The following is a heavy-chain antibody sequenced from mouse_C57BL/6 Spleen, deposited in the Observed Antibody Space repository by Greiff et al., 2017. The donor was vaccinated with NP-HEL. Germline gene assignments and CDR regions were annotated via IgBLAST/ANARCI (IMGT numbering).Heavy chain of an antibody. D-gene: IGHD2-1*01. CDR1: GYTFTSYT. CDR2: INPSSGYT. J-gene: IGHJ4*01. Sequence: QVQLQQSGAELARPGASVKMSCKASGYTFTSYTMHWVKQRPGQGLEWIGYINPSSGYTKYNQKFKDKATLTADKSSSTAYMQLSSLTSEDSAVYYCATGYGNYEICAMDYWGQGTSVTVSS. V-gene: IGHV1-4*01. CDR3: ATGYGNYEICAMDY.